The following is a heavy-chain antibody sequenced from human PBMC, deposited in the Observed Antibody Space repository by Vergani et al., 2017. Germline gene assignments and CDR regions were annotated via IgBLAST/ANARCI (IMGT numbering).Heavy chain of an antibody. D-gene: IGHD2-15*01. CDR3: ARRSGGYYSGGKVHPLRTAFDV. Sequence: QVQLQASGPGRVKPSQTLSLTCTMSGGSFSAGYYFWSWIRQPAGKGLEWLGHISASGNASHSPSLKTRVSMSVDTSKNQFSLTVTSVTAADTAIYFCARRSGGYYSGGKVHPLRTAFDVWGHGTVVTVSS. V-gene: IGHV4-61*02. CDR1: GGSFSAGYYF. J-gene: IGHJ3*01. CDR2: ISASGNA.